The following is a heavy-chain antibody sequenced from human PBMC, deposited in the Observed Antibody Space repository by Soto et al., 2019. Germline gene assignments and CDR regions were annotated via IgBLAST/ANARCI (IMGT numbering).Heavy chain of an antibody. CDR3: AKDLLDIVVVVAATNYDYGIDV. V-gene: IGHV3-30*18. J-gene: IGHJ6*02. CDR2: ISYDGRNK. CDR1: GFTFSSYG. Sequence: SLRRSCAASGFTFSSYGMHWVRQAPGKVLAWVAVISYDGRNKYYADSVKVRFTISRDNSNNTLYLQMTSLRAEDTAVYYFAKDLLDIVVVVAATNYDYGIDVWGQGTTVTV. D-gene: IGHD2-15*01.